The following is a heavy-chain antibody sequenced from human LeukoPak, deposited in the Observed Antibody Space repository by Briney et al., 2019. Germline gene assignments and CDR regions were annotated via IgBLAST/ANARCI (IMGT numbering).Heavy chain of an antibody. Sequence: GGSLRLSCEVSGFTVSSNYMSWVRQVPGKGLEWLSVIYSGGSAYYAESVKGRFTISRDNSKNTLYLHMNSLRAEDTAVYYCARARLAPNSGYLWGQGTLVTVSS. CDR2: IYSGGSA. CDR1: GFTVSSNY. CDR3: ARARLAPNSGYL. J-gene: IGHJ5*02. D-gene: IGHD5-12*01. V-gene: IGHV3-66*01.